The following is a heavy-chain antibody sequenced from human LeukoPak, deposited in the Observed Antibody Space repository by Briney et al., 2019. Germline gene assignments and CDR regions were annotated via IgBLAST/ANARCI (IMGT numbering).Heavy chain of an antibody. CDR1: GGTFSSYA. CDR2: IYPSDGTT. Sequence: ASVKVSYKASGGTFSSYAISWVRQAPGQGLEWVGIIYPSDGTTRYAQKFQDRVTMTRDTSTSTVYMELSSLRSEDTAVYYCVRDNSGPDYWGQGTLVTVSS. J-gene: IGHJ4*02. V-gene: IGHV1-46*01. CDR3: VRDNSGPDY.